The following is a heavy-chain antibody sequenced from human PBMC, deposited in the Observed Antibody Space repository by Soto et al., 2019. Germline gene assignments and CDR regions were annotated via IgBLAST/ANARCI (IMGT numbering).Heavy chain of an antibody. CDR1: GFTFSNAW. D-gene: IGHD6-6*01. CDR2: IKSKTDGGTT. CDR3: TTDIAARGSEFDYYYYMDV. V-gene: IGHV3-15*01. Sequence: PGGSLRLSCATSGFTFSNAWMGWVRQAPGKGLEWVGRIKSKTDGGTTDYAAPVKGRFTISRDDSKNTLYLQMNSLKTEDTAVYYCTTDIAARGSEFDYYYYMDVWGKGTTVTVSS. J-gene: IGHJ6*03.